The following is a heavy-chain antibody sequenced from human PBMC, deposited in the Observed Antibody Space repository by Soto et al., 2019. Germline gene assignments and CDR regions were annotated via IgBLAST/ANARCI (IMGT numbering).Heavy chain of an antibody. J-gene: IGHJ1*01. Sequence: QVQLVQSGAEVKKPGASVKVSCKVSGYTLTELSMHWVRQAPGKGLEWMGGFDPEDGETIYAQKFQGRVTMTEDTSXXTAYMELSSLRSEDTAVYYCATRSRSGYYARSLQHWGQGTLVTVSS. D-gene: IGHD3-22*01. CDR3: ATRSRSGYYARSLQH. V-gene: IGHV1-24*01. CDR1: GYTLTELS. CDR2: FDPEDGET.